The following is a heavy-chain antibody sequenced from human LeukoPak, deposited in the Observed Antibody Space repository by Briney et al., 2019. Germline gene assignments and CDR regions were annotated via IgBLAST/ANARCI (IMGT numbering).Heavy chain of an antibody. CDR3: AKGLVYADY. J-gene: IGHJ4*02. CDR2: ISRSGETT. D-gene: IGHD5/OR15-5a*01. V-gene: IGHV3-23*01. Sequence: GGSLRLSCTASGFTFGVYAMSWVRQAAGKGLEWVSGISRSGETTYYADSVKGRFTISRDNSKNTLYLQMNSLRAEDTAVYYCAKGLVYADYWGQGTLVTVSS. CDR1: GFTFGVYA.